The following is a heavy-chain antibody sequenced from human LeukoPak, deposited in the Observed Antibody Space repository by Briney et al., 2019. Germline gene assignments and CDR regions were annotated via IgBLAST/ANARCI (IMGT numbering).Heavy chain of an antibody. J-gene: IGHJ4*02. CDR3: ARDFSMVVTAPDY. CDR1: GFTFSSYA. D-gene: IGHD2-21*02. V-gene: IGHV3-30-3*01. CDR2: ISYDGNNK. Sequence: PGRSLRLSCAASGFTFSSYAMHWVRQAPGKGLEWVAVISYDGNNKYYADSVKGRFTISRDNSKNTLYLQMNSLRAEDTAVYYCARDFSMVVTAPDYWGQGTLVTVSS.